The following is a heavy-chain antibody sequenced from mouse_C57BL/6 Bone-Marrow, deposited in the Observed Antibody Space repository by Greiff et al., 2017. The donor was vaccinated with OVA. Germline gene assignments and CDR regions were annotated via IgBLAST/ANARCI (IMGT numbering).Heavy chain of an antibody. Sequence: VQLQQPGAELVKPGASVKLSCKASGYTFTSYWMQWVKQRPGQGLEWIGEIDPSDSYTNYNQKFKGKATLTVDTSSSTAYMQLSSLTSEDSAVYYCARYYYGKGCAYWGQGTLVTVSA. J-gene: IGHJ3*01. V-gene: IGHV1-50*01. D-gene: IGHD1-1*01. CDR2: IDPSDSYT. CDR3: ARYYYGKGCAY. CDR1: GYTFTSYW.